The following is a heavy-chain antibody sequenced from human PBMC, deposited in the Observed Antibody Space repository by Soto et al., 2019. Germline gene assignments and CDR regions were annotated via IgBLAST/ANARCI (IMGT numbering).Heavy chain of an antibody. Sequence: GGSLRLSCAASGFTFSRFSMHWVRQAPGKGLAWVAVISYDGSNTHYAESVKGRFNISRDDSKNTVYLQMNNLRGEDSAVYYCARSWVVDDAFDIWGQGTMVTVSS. CDR2: ISYDGSNT. CDR3: ARSWVVDDAFDI. V-gene: IGHV3-30-3*01. J-gene: IGHJ3*02. CDR1: GFTFSRFS. D-gene: IGHD2-15*01.